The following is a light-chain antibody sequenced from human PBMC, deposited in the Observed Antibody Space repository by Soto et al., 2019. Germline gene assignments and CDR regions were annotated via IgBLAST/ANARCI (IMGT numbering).Light chain of an antibody. J-gene: IGKJ3*01. CDR3: QQYGTSPFT. V-gene: IGKV3-20*01. Sequence: EIVLTQSPGTLSLSPWERATLSCRASQSVVSSSLAWYQHKPGQAPRLLMYGVSSRATGIPDRFSGSGSGTDFTLTISGLEPEDFAVYSCQQYGTSPFTFGLGTKVNI. CDR2: GVS. CDR1: QSVVSSS.